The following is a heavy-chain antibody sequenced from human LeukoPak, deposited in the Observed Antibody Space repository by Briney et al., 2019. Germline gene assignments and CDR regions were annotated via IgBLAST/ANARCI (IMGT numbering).Heavy chain of an antibody. CDR2: ITQDGIEK. CDR3: AREDGSGC. J-gene: IGHJ4*02. CDR1: GFIFSSYG. Sequence: GGSLRLFCAACGFIFSSYGMSWVRQAPGRGLEWVAKITQDGIEKYYVDSLKCRFTISRDNAENSLYLQMNSLRAEDTAVYYCAREDGSGCWGQGALVTVSS. D-gene: IGHD3-10*01. V-gene: IGHV3-7*01.